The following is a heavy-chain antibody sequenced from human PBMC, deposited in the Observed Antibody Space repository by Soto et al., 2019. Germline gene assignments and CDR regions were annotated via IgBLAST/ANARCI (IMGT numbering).Heavy chain of an antibody. D-gene: IGHD1-26*01. Sequence: EVQLVESGGGLVKPGGSLRLSCAASGFTFSNAWMSWVRQAPGKGLEWVGRIKSKTDGGTTDYAAPVKGRFTISRDDPKNTLYLQMNSLKTEDTAVYYCTTVTEWELLPHFDYWGQGTLVTVSS. CDR2: IKSKTDGGTT. CDR3: TTVTEWELLPHFDY. J-gene: IGHJ4*02. CDR1: GFTFSNAW. V-gene: IGHV3-15*01.